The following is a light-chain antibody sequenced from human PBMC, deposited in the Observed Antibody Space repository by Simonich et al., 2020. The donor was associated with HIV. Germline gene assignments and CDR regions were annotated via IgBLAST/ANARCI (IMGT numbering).Light chain of an antibody. CDR2: EDN. J-gene: IGLJ3*02. CDR1: SGSIASNS. CDR3: QSYDISSWV. V-gene: IGLV6-57*01. Sequence: NFMLTQPHSVSESPGKTVTISCTRSSGSIASNSVQWYQQRPGSSPTTVIYEDNPRPAGVPNRFSGSIDSSSNSASLTISGLKTEDEADYYCQSYDISSWVFGGGTKLTVL.